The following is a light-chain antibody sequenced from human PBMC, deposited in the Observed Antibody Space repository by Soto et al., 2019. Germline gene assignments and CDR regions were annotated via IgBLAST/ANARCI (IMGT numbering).Light chain of an antibody. CDR2: AAS. J-gene: IGKJ4*01. CDR3: QQSYSNPPT. Sequence: DIQMTQSPSSLSASVGDRFTITCRASQSISSFLNWYQQKPGKAPKLLIYAASSLQSGVPSRFSGSGSGTDFTLTISSLQPEDFATYYCQQSYSNPPTFGGGPRWIS. V-gene: IGKV1-39*01. CDR1: QSISSF.